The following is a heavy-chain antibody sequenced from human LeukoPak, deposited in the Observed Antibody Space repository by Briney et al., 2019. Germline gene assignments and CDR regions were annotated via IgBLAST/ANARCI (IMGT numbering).Heavy chain of an antibody. CDR3: ARPPPITMVRGLITPSFPFDY. Sequence: PGRSLRLSCAASGFTFSSYGMHWVRQAPGKGLEWVAVISFDGSYKYYADTVKGRFTISRDNAKNSLFLQMNSLRAEDTAVYYCARPPPITMVRGLITPSFPFDYWGQGTLVTVSS. CDR1: GFTFSSYG. D-gene: IGHD3-10*01. J-gene: IGHJ4*02. V-gene: IGHV3-30*03. CDR2: ISFDGSYK.